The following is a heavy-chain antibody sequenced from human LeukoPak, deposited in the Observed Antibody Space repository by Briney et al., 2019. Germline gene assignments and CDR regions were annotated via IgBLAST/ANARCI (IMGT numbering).Heavy chain of an antibody. J-gene: IGHJ4*02. CDR2: ISYDRSEK. D-gene: IGHD2-21*02. CDR1: GFTFSSHG. V-gene: IGHV3-30-3*01. Sequence: GGSLRLSCAASGFTFSSHGMHWVRQAPGKGLEWVGGISYDRSEKVYADSVKGRFTISRDSSKNMLYLQMNSLRIEDTAVYYCVRTNHGDLDYWGQGTLVTVSS. CDR3: VRTNHGDLDY.